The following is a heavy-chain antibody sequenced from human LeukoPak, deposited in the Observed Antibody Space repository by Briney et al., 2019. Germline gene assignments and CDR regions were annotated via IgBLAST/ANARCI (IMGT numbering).Heavy chain of an antibody. CDR2: INPYSGGT. V-gene: IGHV1-2*02. Sequence: GASVNVSCKASGYTFTRYYMHWVRQAPGQGREWMGCINPYSGGTNYAQKFQGRVTITMDTSISTAYMDLSRLRSYDPAAYFFPRDTAPLLLGWWGEGTLVTVPS. CDR3: PRDTAPLLLGW. CDR1: GYTFTRYY. D-gene: IGHD2-15*01. J-gene: IGHJ4*02.